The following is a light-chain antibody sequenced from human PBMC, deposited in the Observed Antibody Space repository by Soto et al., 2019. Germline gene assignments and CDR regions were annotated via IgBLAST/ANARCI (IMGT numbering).Light chain of an antibody. Sequence: QSALTQTASVSGSPGQWITISCTGTSSDVGGYNYVSWYQQHPGKAPKLMIYDVSNRPSGVSNRFSGSKSGNTASLTISGLQAEDEADYYCSSYSSSSTQVFGTGTKLTVL. CDR2: DVS. J-gene: IGLJ1*01. CDR1: SSDVGGYNY. CDR3: SSYSSSSTQV. V-gene: IGLV2-14*01.